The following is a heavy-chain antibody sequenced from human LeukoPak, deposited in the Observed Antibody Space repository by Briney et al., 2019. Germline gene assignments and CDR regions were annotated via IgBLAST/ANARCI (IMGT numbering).Heavy chain of an antibody. V-gene: IGHV3-15*01. J-gene: IGHJ4*02. Sequence: GGSLRLSCAASGFTFSNAWMTWVRQAPGKGLEWVGRIKSKSDGATTDFAAPVKGRFIISRDDSTNTLYLQMNSLKTEDTALSYCYMFTPDYWGQGTLVTVSA. CDR1: GFTFSNAW. CDR2: IKSKSDGATT. CDR3: YMFTPDY. D-gene: IGHD3-10*02.